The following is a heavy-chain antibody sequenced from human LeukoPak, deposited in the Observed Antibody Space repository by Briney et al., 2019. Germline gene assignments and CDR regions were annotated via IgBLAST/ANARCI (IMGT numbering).Heavy chain of an antibody. J-gene: IGHJ4*02. CDR2: ISSSSSYI. D-gene: IGHD2-15*01. Sequence: GGSLRLSCAASGFTFSSYSMNWVRQAPGKGLEWVSSISSSSSYIYYADSVKGRFTISRDNSKNTLYLQMNSLRAEDTAVYYCATAVVAARDYWGQGTLVTVSS. CDR3: ATAVVAARDY. V-gene: IGHV3-21*01. CDR1: GFTFSSYS.